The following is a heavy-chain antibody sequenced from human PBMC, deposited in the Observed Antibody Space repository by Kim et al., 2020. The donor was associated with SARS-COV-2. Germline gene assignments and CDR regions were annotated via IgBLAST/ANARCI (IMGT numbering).Heavy chain of an antibody. CDR3: AKDPYTSGWYRAGDY. V-gene: IGHV3-23*01. J-gene: IGHJ4*02. Sequence: GGSLRLSCAASGFTFSNYAMSWVRQAPGKGLQWVSGITGGGGKTSYADSVKGRFTISRDNSKNTLYLQMNSLRVEDTAVYYCAKDPYTSGWYRAGDYWGLGTLVTVSS. CDR2: ITGGGGKT. CDR1: GFTFSNYA. D-gene: IGHD6-19*01.